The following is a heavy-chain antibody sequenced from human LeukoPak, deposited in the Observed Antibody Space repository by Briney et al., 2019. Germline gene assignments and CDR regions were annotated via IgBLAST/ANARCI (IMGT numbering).Heavy chain of an antibody. CDR1: GGSFSGYY. J-gene: IGHJ4*02. D-gene: IGHD5-24*01. V-gene: IGHV4-34*01. Sequence: PSETLSLTCAVYGGSFSGYYWSWIRQPPGKGLEWIGEINHSGSTNYNPSLKSRVTISVDTSKNQFSLKLSSVTAADTAVYYCARVEVRDGYNRGQGVRGRGRDGYLDYWGQGTLVTVSS. CDR2: INHSGST. CDR3: ARVEVRDGYNRGQGVRGRGRDGYLDY.